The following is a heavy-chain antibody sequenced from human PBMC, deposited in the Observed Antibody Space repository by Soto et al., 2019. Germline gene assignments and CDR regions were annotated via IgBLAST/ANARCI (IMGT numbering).Heavy chain of an antibody. Sequence: ASVKVSCKASGYTFTSYGISWVRQAPGQGLEWMGWISAYNGNTNYAQKFQDRVTITTDTSTSTAYMELSSLRSEDTAVYYCAAQIPHMQWLTPSYYFDYWGQGTLVTVSS. D-gene: IGHD6-19*01. V-gene: IGHV1-18*01. CDR1: GYTFTSYG. J-gene: IGHJ4*02. CDR2: ISAYNGNT. CDR3: AAQIPHMQWLTPSYYFDY.